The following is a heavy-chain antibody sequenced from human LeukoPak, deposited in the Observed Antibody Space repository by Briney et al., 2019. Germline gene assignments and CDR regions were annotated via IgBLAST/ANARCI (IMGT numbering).Heavy chain of an antibody. Sequence: SVKVSCKASGGTFRRNAISWVRQAPGQGLEWMGGIIPMFGEANYAQRFQDRVTITADESTRRAYMELSSLRSEDTAVYYCARIPDAIEPYFDLWGQGTPVTVSS. J-gene: IGHJ4*02. CDR2: IIPMFGEA. CDR3: ARIPDAIEPYFDL. CDR1: GGTFRRNA. V-gene: IGHV1-69*13. D-gene: IGHD2-2*01.